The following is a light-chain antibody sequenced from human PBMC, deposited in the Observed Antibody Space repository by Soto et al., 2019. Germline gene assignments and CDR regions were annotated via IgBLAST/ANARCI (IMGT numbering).Light chain of an antibody. CDR3: QSYDTDVV. V-gene: IGLV1-40*01. CDR2: GNS. J-gene: IGLJ2*01. Sequence: QSVLTQPPSVSGAPGQRVTISCTGSSSNIGAGYDVHWYQQLPGTAPKLLIYGNSNRPSGVPDRFSGSKSGTSASLAITGLQAEDEADYSCQSYDTDVVFGGGTKLTVL. CDR1: SSNIGAGYD.